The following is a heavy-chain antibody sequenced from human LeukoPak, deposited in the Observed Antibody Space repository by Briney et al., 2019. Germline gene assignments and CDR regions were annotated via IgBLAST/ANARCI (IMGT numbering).Heavy chain of an antibody. J-gene: IGHJ4*02. CDR2: IYHSGST. Sequence: SETLSLTCAVSGGSISSGGYSWNWIRQPPGKGLEWIGYIYHSGSTYYNPSLKSRVTISVDTSKNQFSLKLSSVTAADTAVYYCARGGTMVRGVVDYWGQGTLVTVSS. CDR1: GGSISSGGYS. D-gene: IGHD3-10*01. V-gene: IGHV4-30-2*01. CDR3: ARGGTMVRGVVDY.